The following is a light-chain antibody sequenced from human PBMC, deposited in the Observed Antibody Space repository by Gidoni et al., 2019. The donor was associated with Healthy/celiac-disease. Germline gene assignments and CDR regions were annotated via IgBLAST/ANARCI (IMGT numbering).Light chain of an antibody. Sequence: DIQMTQSPSTLSASVGDRVTITCRASQSISSWLAWYQQKPGKVPKLLIYDASSLESGVPARFSGSGSGTEFTLTISSLQPDDFATYYCQHYNNYFLLTFGGXTKVEIK. CDR2: DAS. CDR1: QSISSW. J-gene: IGKJ4*01. V-gene: IGKV1-5*01. CDR3: QHYNNYFLLT.